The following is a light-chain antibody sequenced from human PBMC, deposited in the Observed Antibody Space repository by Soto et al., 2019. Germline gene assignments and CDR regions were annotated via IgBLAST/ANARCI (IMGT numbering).Light chain of an antibody. J-gene: IGKJ4*01. V-gene: IGKV1-12*01. CDR2: AAS. CDR3: QQVNSFPPT. Sequence: DIQMTQSPSFVSASVGDRVTITCRASQGIKSWLAWYQHKPGKAPKVLIFAASSLQSGVPSRFSGSGSGTDFTLTISNLQPEDFATYFCQQVNSFPPTFGGGTKVEI. CDR1: QGIKSW.